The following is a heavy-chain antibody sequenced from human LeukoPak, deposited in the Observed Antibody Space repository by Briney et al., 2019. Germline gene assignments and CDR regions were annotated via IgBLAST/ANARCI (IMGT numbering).Heavy chain of an antibody. J-gene: IGHJ4*02. Sequence: GGSLRLSCAASGFTFSSYSMNWVRQAPGKGLEWVSYISSSGSTIYYADSVKGRFTISRDNAKNSLYLQMNSLRAEDTAVYYCARDSSGWSYYFDYWGQGTLVTVSS. CDR2: ISSSGSTI. D-gene: IGHD6-19*01. CDR1: GFTFSSYS. V-gene: IGHV3-48*04. CDR3: ARDSSGWSYYFDY.